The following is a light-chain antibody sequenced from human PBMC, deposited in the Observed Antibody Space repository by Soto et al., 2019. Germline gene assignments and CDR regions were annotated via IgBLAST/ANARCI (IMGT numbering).Light chain of an antibody. V-gene: IGKV3-11*01. J-gene: IGKJ4*01. CDR3: QQRPNWPLT. CDR1: QSISSH. CDR2: DAS. Sequence: EIVLTQSPATLSLSPGERATLSCRASQSISSHLAWYQQKPGQAPRLLMYDASNRATGIPARFSGSGSGTDFTLMISSLEPEDFAVYYCQQRPNWPLTFGGGTKVEIK.